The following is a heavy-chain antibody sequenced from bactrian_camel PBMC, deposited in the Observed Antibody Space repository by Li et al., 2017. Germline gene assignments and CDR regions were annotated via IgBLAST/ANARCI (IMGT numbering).Heavy chain of an antibody. CDR3: GADVWPVGLDH. D-gene: IGHD1*01. Sequence: VQLVESGGGSVQAGGSLRLSCVVSRYTRGRYCMGWFRQSPGKVREGVASIASDGTTTYADSVKGRFDISQDISQDNAKDTLYLQMNNLNPEDTAMYYCGADVWPVGLDHWGQGTQVTVS. J-gene: IGHJ4*01. CDR1: RYTRGRYC. CDR2: IASDGTT. V-gene: IGHV3S55*01.